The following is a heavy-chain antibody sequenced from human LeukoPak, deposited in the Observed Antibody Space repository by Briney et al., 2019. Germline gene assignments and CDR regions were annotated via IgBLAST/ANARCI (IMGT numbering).Heavy chain of an antibody. CDR1: GYTFTGYY. CDR3: ARGEWELLRAFDI. J-gene: IGHJ3*02. V-gene: IGHV1-2*02. CDR2: INPNSGGT. Sequence: GASVKVSCKASGYTFTGYYTHWVRQAPGQGLEWMGWINPNSGGTNYAQKFQGRVTMTRDTSISTAYMELSRLRSDDTAVYYCARGEWELLRAFDIWGQGTMVTVSS. D-gene: IGHD1-26*01.